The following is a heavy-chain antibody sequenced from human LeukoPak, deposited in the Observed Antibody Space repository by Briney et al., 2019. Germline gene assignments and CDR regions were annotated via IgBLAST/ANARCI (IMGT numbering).Heavy chain of an antibody. CDR2: LYSGGST. Sequence: GGSLGLSCAASGFTVSSNYMSWVRQAPGKGLEWVSVLYSGGSTSYPDSMKGRFTISRDNSKNTLYLQMNSLRAEDTAVYYCASVTGGDYFDYWGQGTLGTVSS. J-gene: IGHJ4*02. D-gene: IGHD3-16*01. CDR3: ASVTGGDYFDY. CDR1: GFTVSSNY. V-gene: IGHV3-66*01.